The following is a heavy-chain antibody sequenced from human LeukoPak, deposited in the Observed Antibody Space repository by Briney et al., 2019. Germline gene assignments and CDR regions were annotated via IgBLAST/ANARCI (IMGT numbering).Heavy chain of an antibody. CDR2: MRYDGSHK. CDR3: AKVGSKVVPAAMSYPIGGSHFDH. J-gene: IGHJ4*02. CDR1: GFTFSNYG. D-gene: IGHD2-2*01. V-gene: IGHV3-30*02. Sequence: GGSLRLSCAASGFTFSNYGMHWVRQAPGKGLEWVAFMRYDGSHKYYADSVKGRFTISRDNSKNTLYLQMNSLRAEDTAVYYCAKVGSKVVPAAMSYPIGGSHFDHWGQGTLVTVSS.